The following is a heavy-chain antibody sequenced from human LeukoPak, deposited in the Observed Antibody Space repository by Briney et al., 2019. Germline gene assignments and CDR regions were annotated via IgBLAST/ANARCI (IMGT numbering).Heavy chain of an antibody. CDR3: ARDPTPRYCSGGSCYTHYGMDV. V-gene: IGHV3-21*01. J-gene: IGHJ6*02. CDR2: ISSSTSYI. Sequence: GGSLRLSCAASGFTFSSYTMNWVRQAPGKGLEWVSSISSSTSYIYYADSVKGRLTIYRDNAKNSLYLQMNSLRAEDTAIYYCARDPTPRYCSGGSCYTHYGMDVWGQGTTVTVSS. D-gene: IGHD2-15*01. CDR1: GFTFSSYT.